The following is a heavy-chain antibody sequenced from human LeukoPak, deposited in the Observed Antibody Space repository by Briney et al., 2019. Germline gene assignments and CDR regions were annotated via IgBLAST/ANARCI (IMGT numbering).Heavy chain of an antibody. D-gene: IGHD6-13*01. J-gene: IGHJ6*03. CDR2: ISSSSSYI. CDR3: ARGAAAAGVYYYYYYMDV. Sequence: GGSLRLSCAASGFTFSSYSMNWVRQAPGKGLEWVSSISSSSSYIYYADSVKGRFTISGNNAKNSLYLQMNSLRAEDTAVYYCARGAAAAGVYYYYYYMDVWGKGTTVTVSS. CDR1: GFTFSSYS. V-gene: IGHV3-21*01.